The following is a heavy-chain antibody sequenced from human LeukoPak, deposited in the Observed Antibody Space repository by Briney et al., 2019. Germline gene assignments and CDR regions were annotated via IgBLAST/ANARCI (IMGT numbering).Heavy chain of an antibody. Sequence: SETPSLTRTVSGGPTRSIIYNWGGIPHPPGKGLGGVGSIYYSGSTNYNPSLKSRVTISVDTSKNQFSLKLSSVTAADTAVYYCARHSTTAGTEYAFDIWGQGTMVTVSS. CDR1: GGPTRSIIYN. D-gene: IGHD2-2*01. CDR3: ARHSTTAGTEYAFDI. CDR2: IYYSGST. V-gene: IGHV4-39*01. J-gene: IGHJ3*02.